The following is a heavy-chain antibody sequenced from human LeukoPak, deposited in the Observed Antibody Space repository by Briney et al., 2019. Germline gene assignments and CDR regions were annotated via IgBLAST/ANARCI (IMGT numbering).Heavy chain of an antibody. Sequence: ASVKVSCKASGGTFSSYAISWVRQAPGQGLEWMGWISAYNGNTNYAQKLQGRVTMTTDTSTSTAYMELRSLRSDDTAVYYCARPTTGIAAADYWGQGTLVTVSS. CDR3: ARPTTGIAAADY. D-gene: IGHD6-13*01. V-gene: IGHV1-18*01. CDR1: GGTFSSYA. J-gene: IGHJ4*02. CDR2: ISAYNGNT.